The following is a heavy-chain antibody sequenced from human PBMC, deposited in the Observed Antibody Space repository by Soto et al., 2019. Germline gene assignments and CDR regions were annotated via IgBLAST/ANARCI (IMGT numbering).Heavy chain of an antibody. Sequence: PGGSLRLSCAASGFTFSSYATSWVRQAPGKGLEWVSAISGSGGSTYHADSVKGRFTISRDNSKNTLYLQMNSLRAEDTAVYYCARYPTIMITFGGVERAFDIWGQGTMVTVSS. J-gene: IGHJ3*02. CDR2: ISGSGGST. CDR3: ARYPTIMITFGGVERAFDI. CDR1: GFTFSSYA. D-gene: IGHD3-16*01. V-gene: IGHV3-23*01.